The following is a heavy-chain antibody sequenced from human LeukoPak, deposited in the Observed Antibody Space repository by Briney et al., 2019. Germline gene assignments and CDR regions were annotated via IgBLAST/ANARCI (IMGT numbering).Heavy chain of an antibody. Sequence: SETLSRTSTVSGGSSCSYYWNWIRHPPGKGLEWGGYIYYSGRTNYNPSLKSRVHISVETSNNQFSLKLSSVTAADTAVYYCARDRTTVTKVVDMNWFKPWGQGTLVTVSS. CDR1: GGSSCSYY. CDR3: ARDRTTVTKVVDMNWFKP. V-gene: IGHV4-59*01. CDR2: IYYSGRT. D-gene: IGHD4-17*01. J-gene: IGHJ5*02.